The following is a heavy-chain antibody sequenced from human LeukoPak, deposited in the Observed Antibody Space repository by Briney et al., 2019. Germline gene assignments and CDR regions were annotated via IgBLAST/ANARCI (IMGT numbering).Heavy chain of an antibody. CDR1: GYTFTGYY. CDR3: ASGYGVEYYYYGMDV. CDR2: ISAYNGNT. J-gene: IGHJ6*02. Sequence: ASVKVSCKASGYTFTGYYMHWVRQAPGQGLEWMGWISAYNGNTNYAQKLQGRVTMTTDTSTSTAYMELRSLRSDDTAVYYCASGYGVEYYYYGMDVWGQGTTVTVSS. V-gene: IGHV1-18*04. D-gene: IGHD3-3*01.